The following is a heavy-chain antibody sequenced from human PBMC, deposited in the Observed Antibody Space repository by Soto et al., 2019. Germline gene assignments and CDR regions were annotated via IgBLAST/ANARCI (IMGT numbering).Heavy chain of an antibody. Sequence: ASVKVSCKASGYTFTSYGISWVRQAPGQGLEWMGWISAYNGNTNYAQKLQGRVTMTTDTSTSTAYMELRSLRSDDTAVYYCARDQGKFIMITFGEFTNWFDPWGQGTLVTVSS. J-gene: IGHJ5*02. D-gene: IGHD3-16*01. CDR2: ISAYNGNT. CDR1: GYTFTSYG. CDR3: ARDQGKFIMITFGEFTNWFDP. V-gene: IGHV1-18*01.